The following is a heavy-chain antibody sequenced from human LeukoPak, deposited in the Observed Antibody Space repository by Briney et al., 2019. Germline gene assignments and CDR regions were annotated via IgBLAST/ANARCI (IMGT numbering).Heavy chain of an antibody. CDR3: AKKHSGSSFYFEY. V-gene: IGHV3-30*02. CDR2: IRYDGRNE. Sequence: GGSLRLSCAASGFTFSTYDMHWVRQAPGKGLEWVAFIRYDGRNEYYADSVKGRFTISRDKAKNTLYLQMNSLRPEDTAVYYCAKKHSGSSFYFEYWGQGTRVTVSS. CDR1: GFTFSTYD. D-gene: IGHD6-6*01. J-gene: IGHJ4*02.